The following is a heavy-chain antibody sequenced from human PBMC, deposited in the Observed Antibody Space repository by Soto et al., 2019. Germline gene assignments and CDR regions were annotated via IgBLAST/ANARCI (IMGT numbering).Heavy chain of an antibody. Sequence: GESLKISCKGSGYSFTSYWISWVRQMPGKGLEWMGRIDPSDSYTNYSPSFQGHVTISADKSISTAYLQWSSLKASDTAMYYCARVEHGDYYYYYGMDVWGKGTTVTVSS. J-gene: IGHJ6*04. CDR3: ARVEHGDYYYYYGMDV. CDR2: IDPSDSYT. V-gene: IGHV5-10-1*01. D-gene: IGHD4-17*01. CDR1: GYSFTSYW.